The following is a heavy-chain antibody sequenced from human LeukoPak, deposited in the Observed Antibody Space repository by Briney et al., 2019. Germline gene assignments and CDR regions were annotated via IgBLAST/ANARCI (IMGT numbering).Heavy chain of an antibody. CDR1: GFTFSSYA. J-gene: IGHJ3*02. CDR2: ISYDGSNK. Sequence: GGSLRLSCAASGFTFSSYAMHWVRQAPGKGLEWVAVISYDGSNKYYADSVKGRLTISRDNSKNTLYLQMNSLRAEDTAVYYCARALSTVTTRTLDAFDIWGQGTMVTVSS. V-gene: IGHV3-30-3*01. D-gene: IGHD4-17*01. CDR3: ARALSTVTTRTLDAFDI.